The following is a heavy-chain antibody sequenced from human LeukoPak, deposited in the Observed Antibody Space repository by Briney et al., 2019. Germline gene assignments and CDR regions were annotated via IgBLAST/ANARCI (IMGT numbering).Heavy chain of an antibody. D-gene: IGHD3-3*01. CDR2: INPNSGGT. J-gene: IGHJ3*02. CDR3: ARGDTYYDFWSGSYPLLNDAFDI. CDR1: GYTFTGYY. Sequence: ASVKVSCKASGYTFTGYYMHWVRQAPGQGLEWMGWINPNSGGTNYAQKFQGRVTMTRDTSISTAYMELSSLRSEDTAVYYCARGDTYYDFWSGSYPLLNDAFDIWGQGTMVTVSS. V-gene: IGHV1-2*02.